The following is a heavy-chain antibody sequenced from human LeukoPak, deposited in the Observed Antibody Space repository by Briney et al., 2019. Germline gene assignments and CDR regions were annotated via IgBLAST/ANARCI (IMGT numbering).Heavy chain of an antibody. V-gene: IGHV4-59*01. CDR2: IYFTGST. D-gene: IGHD6-13*01. Sequence: SXTLSLTCTVSGGSIGSYYWHWIRQPPGKGLEWIGYIYFTGSTNYNPSLKSRVTISVDTSKNQFSLKLNSVTAADTAIYYCARSTYSSSQWDYWGQGTLVTVFS. CDR3: ARSTYSSSQWDY. J-gene: IGHJ4*02. CDR1: GGSIGSYY.